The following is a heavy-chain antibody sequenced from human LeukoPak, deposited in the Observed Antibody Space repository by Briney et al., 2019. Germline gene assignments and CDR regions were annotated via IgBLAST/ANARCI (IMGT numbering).Heavy chain of an antibody. Sequence: SETLSLTCAVSGASISGSGYYWGWIRQPPGMELQWIGNIYHTGSTYYNASLQSRVTISIDTSKNQFSLRLNSVTAADTAMYYCAKSDGYGLIDYWGQGTLVTVSS. V-gene: IGHV4-39*01. CDR2: IYHTGST. J-gene: IGHJ4*02. CDR1: GASISGSGYY. D-gene: IGHD2-21*02. CDR3: AKSDGYGLIDY.